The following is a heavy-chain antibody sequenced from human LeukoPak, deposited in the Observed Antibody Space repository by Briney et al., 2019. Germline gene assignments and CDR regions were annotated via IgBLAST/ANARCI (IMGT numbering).Heavy chain of an antibody. CDR2: INWNGGST. J-gene: IGHJ4*02. Sequence: GGSLRLSCGASGFTFDDYGMSWVRQAPGKGLEWVSGINWNGGSTGYADSVKGRFTISRDNAKNSLYLQMNSLRAEDTALYYCARVDSSGWYFNYWGQGTLVTVSS. CDR1: GFTFDDYG. D-gene: IGHD6-19*01. V-gene: IGHV3-20*04. CDR3: ARVDSSGWYFNY.